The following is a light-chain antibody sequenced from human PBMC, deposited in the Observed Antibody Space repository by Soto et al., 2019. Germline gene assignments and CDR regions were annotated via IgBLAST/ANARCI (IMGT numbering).Light chain of an antibody. V-gene: IGKV3-20*01. Sequence: EIVLTQSPGTLSLSPGERATLSCRASQSLTSNYLAWYQQKPGQAPRLLISGTSNRATGIPDRFSGSGSGTDFTLTIIRLEPDDFAVYYCQQYGDSAFTFGPGTKVDIK. CDR3: QQYGDSAFT. CDR1: QSLTSNY. CDR2: GTS. J-gene: IGKJ3*01.